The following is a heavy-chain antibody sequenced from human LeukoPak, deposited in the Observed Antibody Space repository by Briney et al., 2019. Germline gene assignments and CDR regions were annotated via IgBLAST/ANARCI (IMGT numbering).Heavy chain of an antibody. Sequence: SDTLSLTCTDTGGSVRSVYLGGIRKPPGKRLEWIGYIYYSGSTNYNPSLKSRVTISVDTSKNQFSLKLSSVTAADTAVYYCARAHLAGHFDYWGQGTLVTVSS. CDR3: ARAHLAGHFDY. CDR1: GGSVRSVY. CDR2: IYYSGST. J-gene: IGHJ4*02. V-gene: IGHV4-59*02. D-gene: IGHD6-19*01.